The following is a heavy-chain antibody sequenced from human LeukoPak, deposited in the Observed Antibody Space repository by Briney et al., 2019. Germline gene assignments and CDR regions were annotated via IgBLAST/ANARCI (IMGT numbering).Heavy chain of an antibody. D-gene: IGHD5-18*01. V-gene: IGHV4-34*01. J-gene: IGHJ4*02. CDR2: INHSGST. CDR3: ARGIQLWFEVDY. Sequence: SETLSLTCAVYGGSFSGYYWSWIRQPPGKGLEWIGEINHSGSTNYNPSLKSRVTISVDTSKNQFSLKLSSVTAADTAVYYCARGIQLWFEVDYWGQGTLVTVSS. CDR1: GGSFSGYY.